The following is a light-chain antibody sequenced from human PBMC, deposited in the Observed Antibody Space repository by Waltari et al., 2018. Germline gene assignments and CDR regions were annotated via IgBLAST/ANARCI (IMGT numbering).Light chain of an antibody. CDR3: QQYSSYPTWT. V-gene: IGKV1-5*03. CDR2: KAS. J-gene: IGKJ1*01. CDR1: QSISSG. Sequence: DIQMTQSPSTLSASVVDRVTITCRASQSISSGLAWYQQKPGKAPKLLIYKASNLESGVPSRFSGSVSGTEFALIISSLQPDDFATYYCQQYSSYPTWTFGQGTKVEIK.